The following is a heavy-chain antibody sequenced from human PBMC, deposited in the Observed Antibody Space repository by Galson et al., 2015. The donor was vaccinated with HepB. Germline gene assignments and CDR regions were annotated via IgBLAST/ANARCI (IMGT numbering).Heavy chain of an antibody. CDR1: GFTFSNAW. CDR2: IKSKTDGGTT. J-gene: IGHJ4*02. D-gene: IGHD3-3*01. CDR3: TTDLGITIFGVITAPFDS. Sequence: SLRLSCAASGFTFSNAWMSWVRQAPGKGLEWVGHIKSKTDGGTTDYAAPVKGRFTTSRDDSKNTLYLQMNSLKTEDTAVYYCTTDLGITIFGVITAPFDSWGQGTLVTVSS. V-gene: IGHV3-15*01.